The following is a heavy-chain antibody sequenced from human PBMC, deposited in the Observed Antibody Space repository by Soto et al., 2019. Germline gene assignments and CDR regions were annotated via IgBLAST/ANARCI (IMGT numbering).Heavy chain of an antibody. D-gene: IGHD3-10*01. Sequence: QVQLQESGPGLVKPSPTLFLTCTFSAGSLTGGDYSRSWSRQPPGKGLEWIGYLYYSGSTYYNPPLKSRVTISVDTSKNQFSLQLSSVTAADSAVYYCARGGGSCYFDYWGQGTLVTVSS. CDR1: AGSLTGGDYS. J-gene: IGHJ4*02. CDR2: LYYSGST. CDR3: ARGGGSCYFDY. V-gene: IGHV4-30-4*01.